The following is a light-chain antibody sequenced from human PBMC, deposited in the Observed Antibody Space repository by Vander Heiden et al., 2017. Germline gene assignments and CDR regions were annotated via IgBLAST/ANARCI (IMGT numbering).Light chain of an antibody. V-gene: IGKV1-39*01. Sequence: IQMSQSPLSLSASVGDRVTITCRASQSSSSYLNWYQQKPGKAPKLLIYAASSLQSGVPSRFSGSGAATDFTLTSSSLQPEDFATYYCQQSYSTLGFTFGPGTKVDIK. CDR1: QSSSSY. J-gene: IGKJ3*01. CDR3: QQSYSTLGFT. CDR2: AAS.